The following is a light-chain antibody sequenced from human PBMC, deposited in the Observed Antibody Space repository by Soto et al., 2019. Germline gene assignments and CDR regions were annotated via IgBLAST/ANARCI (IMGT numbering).Light chain of an antibody. CDR2: AAS. CDR3: QHYNSYSEA. Sequence: DIQLAPYTSFVSESVGDRVSITCLASQGISSYLAWYQQKPGKAPKLLISAASTLQSGVPSRFSGSGYGTEFILTISSLQPDDFATYYCQHYNSYSEAFGEGTKVDI. V-gene: IGKV1-9*01. J-gene: IGKJ1*01. CDR1: QGISSY.